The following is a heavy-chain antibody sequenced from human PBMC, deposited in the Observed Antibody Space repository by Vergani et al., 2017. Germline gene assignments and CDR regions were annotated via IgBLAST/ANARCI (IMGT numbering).Heavy chain of an antibody. CDR1: GFTFSSYG. CDR2: IWYDGSNK. V-gene: IGHV3-33*01. CDR3: ARGPAKDYGDYDHFDY. D-gene: IGHD4-17*01. J-gene: IGHJ4*02. Sequence: QVQLVESGGGVVQPGRSLRLSCAASGFTFSSYGMHWVRQAPGKGLEWVAVIWYDGSNKYYADSVKGRFTISRDNSKNTLYLQMNSLRDEDTAVYYCARGPAKDYGDYDHFDYWGQGTLVTVYS.